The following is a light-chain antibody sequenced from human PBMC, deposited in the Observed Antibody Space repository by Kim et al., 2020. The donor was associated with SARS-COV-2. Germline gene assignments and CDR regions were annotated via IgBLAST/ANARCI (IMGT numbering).Light chain of an antibody. J-gene: IGLJ1*01. CDR2: QDN. V-gene: IGLV3-1*01. Sequence: PGETTSITCSGDKFGDKYVSWDQQKPGHSPVMVIYQDNQRPSGIPERFSGSNSGNTATLTISGTQAMDEADYYCQAWDSSTHNYVFGAGTKVTVL. CDR1: KFGDKY. CDR3: QAWDSSTHNYV.